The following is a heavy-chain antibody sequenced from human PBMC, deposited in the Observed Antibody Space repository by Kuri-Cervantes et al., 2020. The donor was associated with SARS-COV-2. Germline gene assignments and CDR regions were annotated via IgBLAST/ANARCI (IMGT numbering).Heavy chain of an antibody. D-gene: IGHD3-3*01. Sequence: GESLKISCAASGFTFSSYGMHWVRQAPGKGLEWVAVIWYDGGNKYYADSVKGRFTISRDNSKNTLYLQMNSLRAEDTAVYYCARDLFRGKIFAEPGGMDVWGQGNTV. CDR2: IWYDGGNK. CDR1: GFTFSSYG. J-gene: IGHJ6*01. CDR3: ARDLFRGKIFAEPGGMDV. V-gene: IGHV3-33*01.